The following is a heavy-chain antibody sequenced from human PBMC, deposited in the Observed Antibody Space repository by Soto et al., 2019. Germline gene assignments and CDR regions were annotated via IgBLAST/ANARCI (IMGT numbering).Heavy chain of an antibody. CDR2: ISGSGGST. J-gene: IGHJ4*02. Sequence: GGSLRLSCAASGFTFSSYAMSWVRQAPGKGLEWVSAISGSGGSTYYADSVKGRFTISRDNSKNTLYLQMNSLRAEDTAVYYCAKDTSDYIWGSYRQPDDYWGQGTLVTVSS. D-gene: IGHD3-16*02. CDR1: GFTFSSYA. CDR3: AKDTSDYIWGSYRQPDDY. V-gene: IGHV3-23*01.